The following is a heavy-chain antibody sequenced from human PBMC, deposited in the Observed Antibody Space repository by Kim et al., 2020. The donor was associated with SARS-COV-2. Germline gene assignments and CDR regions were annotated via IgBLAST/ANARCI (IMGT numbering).Heavy chain of an antibody. Sequence: WGSLRLSFAASGFKVSGNYMSWVRQAPGKGLEWISIIYSGNSTYYADSVKGRFTISRDNSKNTLDLRMSSLKVEDTAIYYCVGGPTRHYVWGRGTLVTVSS. CDR2: IYSGNST. CDR3: VGGPTRHYV. D-gene: IGHD3-16*01. J-gene: IGHJ4*02. V-gene: IGHV3-53*01. CDR1: GFKVSGNY.